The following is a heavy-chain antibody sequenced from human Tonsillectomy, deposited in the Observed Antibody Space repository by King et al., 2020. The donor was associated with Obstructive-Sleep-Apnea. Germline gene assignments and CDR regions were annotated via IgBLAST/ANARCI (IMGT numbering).Heavy chain of an antibody. J-gene: IGHJ6*02. CDR2: ISNDGSNK. V-gene: IGHV3-30*04. CDR1: GFTFSSYA. CDR3: ARSDSSGYYFAYYYYYFTMDV. D-gene: IGHD3-22*01. Sequence: VQLVESGGGVVQPGKSLRLSCAASGFTFSSYAMHWVRQAPGKGLEWVAFISNDGSNKYYADSVKGRFTVSRDSSKNTLFLQMNSLIAEDTAVYYCARSDSSGYYFAYYYYYFTMDVWGQGTTVTVSS.